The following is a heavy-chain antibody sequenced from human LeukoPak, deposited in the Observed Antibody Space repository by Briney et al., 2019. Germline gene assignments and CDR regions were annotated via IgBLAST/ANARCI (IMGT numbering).Heavy chain of an antibody. CDR1: GGSISSYY. CDR2: ISSSGSTI. J-gene: IGHJ3*02. V-gene: IGHV3-11*04. Sequence: PSETLSLTCTVSGGSISSYYWSWIRQAPGKGLEWVSYISSSGSTIYYADSVKGRFTISRDNAKNSLYLQMNSLRAEDTAVYYCARGITMIVETLHDAFDIWGQGTMVTVSS. D-gene: IGHD3-22*01. CDR3: ARGITMIVETLHDAFDI.